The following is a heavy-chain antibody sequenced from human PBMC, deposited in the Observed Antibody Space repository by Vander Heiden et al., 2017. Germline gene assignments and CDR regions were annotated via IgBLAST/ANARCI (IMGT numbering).Heavy chain of an antibody. CDR2: INHSGST. CDR3: ARGGYYDSSGYYFDY. D-gene: IGHD3-22*01. V-gene: IGHV4-34*01. CDR1: GWSFSGYY. Sequence: QVQLQQWGAGLLEPSETLSLPCAVDGWSFSGYYWGWIRQPPGKGLEWIGEINHSGSTNYNPSLKSRVTISVDTSKNQFSLKLSSVTAADTAVYYCARGGYYDSSGYYFDYWGQGTLVTVSS. J-gene: IGHJ4*02.